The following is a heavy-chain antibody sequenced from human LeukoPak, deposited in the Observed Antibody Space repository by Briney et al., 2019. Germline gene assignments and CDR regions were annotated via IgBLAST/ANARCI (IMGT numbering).Heavy chain of an antibody. CDR3: ARGPWFGENWFDP. Sequence: ASVKVSCKASGYTFTSYYMHWVRQAPGQGLEWMGWINPNSGGRNYAQKFQGRVTMTSDTSISTAYMELSRLRSDDTAVYYCARGPWFGENWFDPWGQGTLVTVSS. V-gene: IGHV1-2*02. D-gene: IGHD3-10*01. CDR2: INPNSGGR. CDR1: GYTFTSYY. J-gene: IGHJ5*02.